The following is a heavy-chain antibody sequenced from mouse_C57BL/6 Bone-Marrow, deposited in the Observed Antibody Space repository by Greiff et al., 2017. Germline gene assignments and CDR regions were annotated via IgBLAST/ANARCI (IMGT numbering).Heavy chain of an antibody. CDR1: GFNIKDDY. CDR2: IDPENGDT. D-gene: IGHD1-2*01. CDR3: TIHYYGSWFAY. Sequence: VQLQESGAELVRPGASVKLSCTASGFNIKDDYMHWVKQRPEQGLEWIGWIDPENGDTEYASKFQGKATITADTSSNTAYLQLSSLTSEDTAVYYCTIHYYGSWFAYWGQGTLVTVSA. V-gene: IGHV14-4*01. J-gene: IGHJ3*01.